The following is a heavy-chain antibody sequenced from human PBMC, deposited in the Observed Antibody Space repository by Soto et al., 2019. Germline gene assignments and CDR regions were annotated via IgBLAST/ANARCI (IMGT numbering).Heavy chain of an antibody. CDR1: GYTFTSYY. V-gene: IGHV1-46*03. Sequence: ASVKVSCKASGYTFTSYYMHWLRQAPGQGLEWMGIINPSGGSTSYAQKFQGRVTMTRDTSTSTVYMELSSLRSEDTAVYYCAGKAAAGYMDVWGKGTTVTVSS. CDR3: AGKAAAGYMDV. CDR2: INPSGGST. D-gene: IGHD6-13*01. J-gene: IGHJ6*03.